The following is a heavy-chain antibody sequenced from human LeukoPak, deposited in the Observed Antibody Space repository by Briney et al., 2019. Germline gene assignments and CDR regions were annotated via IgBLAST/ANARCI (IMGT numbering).Heavy chain of an antibody. CDR2: IYYSGIT. Sequence: SETLSLTCTVSGDSINNYYWSWIRQPPGKGLEWIGYIYYSGITNYNPSLKSRVTISVDTSKNQFSLKLSSVTAAVTAVYYCARVWGSYRSWFDPWGQGTLVTVSS. D-gene: IGHD3-16*02. J-gene: IGHJ5*02. V-gene: IGHV4-59*12. CDR3: ARVWGSYRSWFDP. CDR1: GDSINNYY.